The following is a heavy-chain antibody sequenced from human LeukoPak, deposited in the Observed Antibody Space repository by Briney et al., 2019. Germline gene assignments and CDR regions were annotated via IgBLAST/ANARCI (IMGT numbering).Heavy chain of an antibody. CDR1: GGSFSSSTYY. Sequence: PSETLSLTCTVSGGSFSSSTYYWVWLRQPPGKGLEWIGSIYYSGSTYYNPSLKSRVTISVDTSKNQFSLKLSSVTAADTAVYYCARQGTGLYGHHYFDYWGQGTLVTVSS. CDR3: ARQGTGLYGHHYFDY. CDR2: IYYSGST. J-gene: IGHJ4*02. V-gene: IGHV4-39*01. D-gene: IGHD6-19*01.